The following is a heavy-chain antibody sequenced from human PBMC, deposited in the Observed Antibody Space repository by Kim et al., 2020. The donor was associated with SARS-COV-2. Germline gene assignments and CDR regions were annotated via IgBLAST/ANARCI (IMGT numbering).Heavy chain of an antibody. CDR3: ARRVYYYGSGRDPGGDY. CDR1: GGSISSSSYY. J-gene: IGHJ4*02. V-gene: IGHV4-39*01. CDR2: IYYSGST. Sequence: SETLSLTCTVSGGSISSSSYYWGWIRQPPGKGLEWIGSIYYSGSTYYNPSLKSRVTISVDTSKNQFSLKLSSVTAADTAVYYCARRVYYYGSGRDPGGDYWGQGTLVTVSS. D-gene: IGHD3-10*01.